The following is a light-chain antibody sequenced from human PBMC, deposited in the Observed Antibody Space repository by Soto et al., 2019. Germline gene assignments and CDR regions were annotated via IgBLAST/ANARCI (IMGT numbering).Light chain of an antibody. CDR3: QQYGNSPFT. Sequence: EIVLTPSPGTLSLSLGERAILSCRASQSISSTSLAWYQQKPGQAPRLLIYGASTRATGIPDRFSGSESGTDFTLTISRLEPEDFVVYYCQQYGNSPFTFGQGTRLEI. J-gene: IGKJ5*01. CDR2: GAS. V-gene: IGKV3-20*01. CDR1: QSISSTS.